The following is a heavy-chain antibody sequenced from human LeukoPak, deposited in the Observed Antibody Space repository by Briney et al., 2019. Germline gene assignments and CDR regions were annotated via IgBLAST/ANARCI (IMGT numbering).Heavy chain of an antibody. J-gene: IGHJ1*01. Sequence: GGSLRLSCAASGFTFSSYWMHWVRQAPGKGLVWVSRFKSDGSTNYADSVKGRFTISRDNAKNTLSLQMNSLRAEDTGVHYCARAPSEIGGYYPEYFRHWGQGTLVTVSS. CDR3: ARAPSEIGGYYPEYFRH. D-gene: IGHD3-22*01. CDR2: FKSDGST. CDR1: GFTFSSYW. V-gene: IGHV3-74*01.